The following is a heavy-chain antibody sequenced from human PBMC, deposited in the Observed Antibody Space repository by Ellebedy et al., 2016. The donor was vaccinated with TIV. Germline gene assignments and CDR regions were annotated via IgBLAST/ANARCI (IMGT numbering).Heavy chain of an antibody. CDR3: AKERESMSLCDHLDC. CDR1: GFTFSSRA. Sequence: GGSLRLXCAASGFTFSSRAMTWVRQGPGKGLEWVSAISGSGGRTYYADSVEGRFTISRDNSKNTLYLQMDSLRAEDTALYFCAKERESMSLCDHLDCWGQGTLVTVSS. J-gene: IGHJ4*02. V-gene: IGHV3-23*01. D-gene: IGHD2/OR15-2a*01. CDR2: ISGSGGRT.